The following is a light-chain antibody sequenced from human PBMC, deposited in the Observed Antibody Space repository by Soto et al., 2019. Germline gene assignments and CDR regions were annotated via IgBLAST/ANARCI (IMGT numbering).Light chain of an antibody. Sequence: EIVLTQSPATLSLSPGERATLSCRASQSVSSYLAWYQQKPGQAPRLLIYDASNRATGIPARFSGSGSGTDFTLTISSLEPEDFAVYYCQQGDTFGRGTKLEIK. CDR2: DAS. CDR1: QSVSSY. J-gene: IGKJ2*01. V-gene: IGKV3-11*01. CDR3: QQGDT.